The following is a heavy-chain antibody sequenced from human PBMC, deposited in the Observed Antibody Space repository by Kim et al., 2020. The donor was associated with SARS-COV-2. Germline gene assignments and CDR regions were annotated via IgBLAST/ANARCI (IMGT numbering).Heavy chain of an antibody. CDR3: ARVLRYNWNEFDS. CDR1: GFTFSDYY. J-gene: IGHJ4*02. V-gene: IGHV3-11*05. CDR2: ISTSTTSYT. Sequence: GGSLRLSCAVSGFTFSDYYMSWIRQAPGKGLEWVSYISTSTTSYTNYADSVKGRFTISRDDAKNSLVLEMNTLRAEDTALYYCARVLRYNWNEFDSWGQGTLVTVSS. D-gene: IGHD1-1*01.